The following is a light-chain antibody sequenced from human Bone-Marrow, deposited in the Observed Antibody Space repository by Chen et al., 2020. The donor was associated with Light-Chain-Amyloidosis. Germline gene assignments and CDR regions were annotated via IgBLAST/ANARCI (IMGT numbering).Light chain of an antibody. CDR2: DDS. CDR1: NIGSTS. V-gene: IGLV3-21*02. CDR3: QVWDRSSDRPV. J-gene: IGLJ3*02. Sequence: SYVLTQPSSVSVAPRQTATTACGGNNIGSTSVHWYQQTPGQAPLLVVYDDSDRPSGIPERLSGSNSGNTATLTISRVEARDEADYYCQVWDRSSDRPVFGGGTKLTVL.